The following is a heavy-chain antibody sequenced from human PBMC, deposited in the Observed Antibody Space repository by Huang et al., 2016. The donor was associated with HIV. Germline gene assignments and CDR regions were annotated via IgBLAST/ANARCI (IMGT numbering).Heavy chain of an antibody. CDR1: GGSFNSFA. CDR2: IVPLFSVT. Sequence: VHLVQSGAEVKRPGTSVKLSCKASGGSFNSFAFNWVRKAPGQGLQCMGCIVPLFSVTNYAGKFPGRLTIAADKSTGTVVMELRGLTSEDTAVFFCAREGQTWYGKPIAAFEIWGQGTTVIVSP. J-gene: IGHJ3*02. CDR3: AREGQTWYGKPIAAFEI. V-gene: IGHV1-69*10. D-gene: IGHD6-13*01.